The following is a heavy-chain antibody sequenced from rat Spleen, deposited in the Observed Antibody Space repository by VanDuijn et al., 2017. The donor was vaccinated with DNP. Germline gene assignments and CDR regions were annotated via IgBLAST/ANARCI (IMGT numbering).Heavy chain of an antibody. CDR3: ARQDYGYNLDY. CDR2: ISYDGSST. D-gene: IGHD1-9*01. CDR1: GFTFSDYN. V-gene: IGHV5-7*01. J-gene: IGHJ2*01. Sequence: EVQLVESGGGLVQPGRSLKLSCAASGFTFSDYNMAWVRQAPKKGLEWVATISYDGSSTYYRDSVKGRFTISRDNAKSTLYLQMDSLRSEDTATYYCARQDYGYNLDYWGQGVMVTVSS.